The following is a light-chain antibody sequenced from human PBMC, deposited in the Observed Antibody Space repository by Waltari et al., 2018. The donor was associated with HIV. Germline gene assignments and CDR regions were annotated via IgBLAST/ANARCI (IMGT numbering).Light chain of an antibody. Sequence: SVLTLPPPASRTPGPRVTISSSAGGSKVGCNNVHSYQQLPGEAPKFLIYFNNQRTAGVPDRFAGSKSGTSASLAISGLQSEDEADYYCAARDDSLHGVVFGGGTKVTVL. CDR1: GSKVGCNN. CDR3: AARDDSLHGVV. J-gene: IGLJ3*02. V-gene: IGLV1-44*01. CDR2: FNN.